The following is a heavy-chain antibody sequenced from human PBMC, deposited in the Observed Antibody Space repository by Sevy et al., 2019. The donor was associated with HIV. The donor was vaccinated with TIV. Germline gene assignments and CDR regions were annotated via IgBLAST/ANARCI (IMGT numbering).Heavy chain of an antibody. Sequence: ASVKVSCKASGYSFIDYYIHWVRQAPGQGFEWMGWINPNSGVTNYAQKFRGRVTMARDTSIRTAYMDLRGLRNDDTAVYYCARDLSTNENFWSGYYISAWGPGTTVTVSS. CDR2: INPNSGVT. V-gene: IGHV1-2*02. CDR1: GYSFIDYY. D-gene: IGHD3-3*01. J-gene: IGHJ6*02. CDR3: ARDLSTNENFWSGYYISA.